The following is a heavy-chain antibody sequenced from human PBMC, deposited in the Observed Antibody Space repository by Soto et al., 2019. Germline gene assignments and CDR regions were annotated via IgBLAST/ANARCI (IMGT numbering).Heavy chain of an antibody. CDR2: IYYSGST. D-gene: IGHD2-8*02. CDR3: ARATSFSGHPGY. V-gene: IGHV4-31*03. Sequence: QLQLQQSGPGLVKPSQTLSLACTVSGGSFSSGGYYWSWIRQLPGKGLEWIGYIYYSGSTYYNPSLKSRFTISLDTCKNQFSLKLSSVTAADTAVYYCARATSFSGHPGYWGQGTLVTVAS. J-gene: IGHJ4*02. CDR1: GGSFSSGGYY.